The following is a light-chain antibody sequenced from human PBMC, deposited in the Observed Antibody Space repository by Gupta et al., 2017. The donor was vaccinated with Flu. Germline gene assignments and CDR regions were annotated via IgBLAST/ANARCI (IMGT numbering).Light chain of an antibody. Sequence: PATLSLSPGERATLSCRTSQSVSSYFAWYQQKPGQAPRLLIYEASNRATGIPARFSGSGSGTDFTLIISSLEPEDFAVYYCKQRSSWPWTFGQGTKVEI. CDR3: KQRSSWPWT. J-gene: IGKJ1*01. CDR1: QSVSSY. V-gene: IGKV3-11*01. CDR2: EAS.